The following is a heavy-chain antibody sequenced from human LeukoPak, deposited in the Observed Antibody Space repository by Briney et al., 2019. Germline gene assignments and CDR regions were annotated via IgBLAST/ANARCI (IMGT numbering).Heavy chain of an antibody. Sequence: PSETLSLTCTVSGGSISSSSYYWGWIRQPPGKGLEWIGSIYYSGSTYYNPSLKSRVTISVDTSKNQFSLKLSSVTAADTAVYYCARVGERYCSSTSCSQFDPWGQGTLVTVSS. J-gene: IGHJ5*02. CDR3: ARVGERYCSSTSCSQFDP. V-gene: IGHV4-39*07. D-gene: IGHD2-2*01. CDR1: GGSISSSSYY. CDR2: IYYSGST.